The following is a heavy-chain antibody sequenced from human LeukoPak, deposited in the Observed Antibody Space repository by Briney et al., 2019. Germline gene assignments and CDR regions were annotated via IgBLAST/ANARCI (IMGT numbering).Heavy chain of an antibody. J-gene: IGHJ4*02. CDR3: AKPESSSWPDY. CDR2: ISYDGSNK. V-gene: IGHV3-30*18. Sequence: GRSLRLSCAASGFTFSSYGMHWVRQAPGKGLEWVAVISYDGSNKYYADSVKGRFTISRDNSKNTLYLQMNSLRAEDTAVYYCAKPESSSWPDYRGQGTLVTVSS. D-gene: IGHD6-13*01. CDR1: GFTFSSYG.